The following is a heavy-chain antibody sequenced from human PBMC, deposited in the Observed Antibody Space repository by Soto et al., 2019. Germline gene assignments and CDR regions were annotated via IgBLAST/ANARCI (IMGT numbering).Heavy chain of an antibody. J-gene: IGHJ3*02. V-gene: IGHV5-51*01. CDR1: GNSFTRSW. Sequence: PGESLKISCQGSGNSFTRSWIGWVRQMPGKGPECMGIIYPGDSDTRYSPSIEGQVTISADKSTSTAYLQWSSLKASDTAIYYWGSREFGGDVFAIGAKGQRVTVS. D-gene: IGHD3-16*01. CDR2: IYPGDSDT. CDR3: GSREFGGDVFAI.